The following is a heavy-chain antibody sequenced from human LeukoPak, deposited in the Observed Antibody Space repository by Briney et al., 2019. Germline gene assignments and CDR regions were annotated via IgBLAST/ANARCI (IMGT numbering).Heavy chain of an antibody. J-gene: IGHJ4*02. CDR1: GYTLIGLS. CDR2: FDPEDGKT. Sequence: ASVKVSCKVSGYTLIGLSLQWVRQPPGKGLEWMGGFDPEDGKTIYAQNLQGRITMTEDTSTDTAYMELSSLTSDDTAVYFCAARTGQKTWQLLRGIWFLYWGQGTLVSVSS. D-gene: IGHD5-24*01. V-gene: IGHV1-24*01. CDR3: AARTGQKTWQLLRGIWFLY.